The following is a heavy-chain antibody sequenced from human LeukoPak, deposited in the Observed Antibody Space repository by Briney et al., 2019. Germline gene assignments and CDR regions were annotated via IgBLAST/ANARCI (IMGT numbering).Heavy chain of an antibody. J-gene: IGHJ3*02. CDR2: INHSGST. D-gene: IGHD6-13*01. Sequence: SETLSLTCAVYGGSFSGYYWSWIRQPPGRGLEWIGEINHSGSTYYNPSLKSRVTISVDTSKNQFSLKLSSVTAADTAVYYCARDKDSSSWYRNAFDIWGQGTMVTVSS. CDR3: ARDKDSSSWYRNAFDI. CDR1: GGSFSGYY. V-gene: IGHV4-34*01.